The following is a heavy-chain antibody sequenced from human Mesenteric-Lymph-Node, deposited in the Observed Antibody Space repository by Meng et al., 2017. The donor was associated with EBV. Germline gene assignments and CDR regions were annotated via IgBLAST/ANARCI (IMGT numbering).Heavy chain of an antibody. CDR2: IFHPGST. D-gene: IGHD3-10*01. Sequence: QYSGSALVQPDQGLSLHGRVVGGPNSSDDYPWNWIRQPPGKGLEWIGNIFHPGSTQYKSSLKSRVTLSVERSKNQFSLRLHSVTAADTAVYYCARRSIREGVGIDTWGYGTLVTVSS. V-gene: IGHV4-30-2*01. CDR1: GGPNSSDDYP. J-gene: IGHJ5*01. CDR3: ARRSIREGVGIDT.